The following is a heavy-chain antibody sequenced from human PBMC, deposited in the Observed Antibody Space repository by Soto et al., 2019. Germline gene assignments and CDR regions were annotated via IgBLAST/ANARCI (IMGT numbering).Heavy chain of an antibody. J-gene: IGHJ6*02. V-gene: IGHV3-23*01. CDR3: AKDRGSSWYVYYYYGMDV. D-gene: IGHD6-13*01. CDR1: GFTFSSYA. Sequence: PGGSLRLSCAASGFTFSSYAMSWVRQAPGKGLEWVSAISGSGGSTYYADSVKGRFTISRDNSKNTLYLQMNSLRAEDTAVYYCAKDRGSSWYVYYYYGMDVWGQGTTVTVS. CDR2: ISGSGGST.